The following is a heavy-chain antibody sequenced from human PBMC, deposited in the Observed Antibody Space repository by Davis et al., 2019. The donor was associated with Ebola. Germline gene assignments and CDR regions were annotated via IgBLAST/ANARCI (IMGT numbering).Heavy chain of an antibody. V-gene: IGHV3-15*01. CDR2: IKSKTDGGTT. CDR3: TTSDYIWGSLIDY. D-gene: IGHD3-16*01. J-gene: IGHJ4*02. CDR1: GFTFGDYA. Sequence: GESLKISCTASGFTFGDYAMSWFRQAPGKGLEWVGRIKSKTDGGTTDYAAPVKGRFTISRDDSKNTLYLQMNSLKTEDTAVYYCTTSDYIWGSLIDYWGQGTLVTVSS.